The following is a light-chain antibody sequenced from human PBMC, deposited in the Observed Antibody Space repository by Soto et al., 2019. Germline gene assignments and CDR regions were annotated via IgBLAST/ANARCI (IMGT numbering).Light chain of an antibody. J-gene: IGKJ1*01. V-gene: IGKV3D-15*01. CDR2: GAS. CDR3: QQYNNWPRT. Sequence: EIVMTQSPATLSVSPGERATISCRASQSVSSNLAWYQQKPGQAPRALIYGASTRATGIPARFSGSGSGTEFTLTISSLQSEDFAVYYCQQYNNWPRTFGQGTKVDIK. CDR1: QSVSSN.